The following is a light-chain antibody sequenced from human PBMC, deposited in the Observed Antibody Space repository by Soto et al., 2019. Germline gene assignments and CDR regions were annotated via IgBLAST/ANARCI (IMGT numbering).Light chain of an antibody. CDR2: TNN. V-gene: IGLV1-44*01. Sequence: QAVVTQPPSASGTPVQRVTISCSGSSSNIGSNTVNWYQQLPGTAPKLLIYTNNQRPSGVPDRFSGSKSGTSASLAISGLQSEDEADYYCAAWDDSLNGQVVFGGGTKLTVL. J-gene: IGLJ2*01. CDR3: AAWDDSLNGQVV. CDR1: SSNIGSNT.